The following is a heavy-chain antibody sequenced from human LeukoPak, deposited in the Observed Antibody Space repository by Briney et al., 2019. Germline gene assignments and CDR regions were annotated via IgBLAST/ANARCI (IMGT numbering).Heavy chain of an antibody. J-gene: IGHJ4*02. CDR3: ARENSASYREFDY. Sequence: SETLSLTCTVSGGSIISYYWSWIRQPAGKGLEWIGRIYTSGSTNYNASLKSRVSMSVDTSKNQLSLKLSSVTAPDTAVFYCARENSASYREFDYWGQGTLVTVSS. CDR1: GGSIISYY. D-gene: IGHD1-26*01. V-gene: IGHV4-4*07. CDR2: IYTSGST.